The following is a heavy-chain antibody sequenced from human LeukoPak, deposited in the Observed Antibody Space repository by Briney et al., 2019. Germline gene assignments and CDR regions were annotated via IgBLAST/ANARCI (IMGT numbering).Heavy chain of an antibody. D-gene: IGHD4-17*01. CDR2: IYYSGST. CDR1: GGSISSYY. CDR3: ARVTTGDYFDY. Sequence: SETLSLTCTVSGGSISSYYWSWIRQPPGKGLEWIGYIYYSGSTNYNPSLKSRVTISVDTYKNQFSLKLSSVTAADTAVYYCARVTTGDYFDYWGQGTLVTVSS. V-gene: IGHV4-59*01. J-gene: IGHJ4*02.